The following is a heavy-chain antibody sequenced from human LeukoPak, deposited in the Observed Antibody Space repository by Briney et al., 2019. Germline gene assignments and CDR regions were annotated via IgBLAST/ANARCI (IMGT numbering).Heavy chain of an antibody. V-gene: IGHV4-39*07. CDR3: ARSLTSGNWFDP. J-gene: IGHJ5*02. Sequence: SETLSLTCTVSGGAISSGSHYWVWIRQPPGKGLEWIGSIFYSGSTYYSPSLESRVTISLDTSKNQFSLKLTSVTAADTAVYYCARSLTSGNWFDPWGQGTLVTVSS. CDR2: IFYSGST. D-gene: IGHD4-11*01. CDR1: GGAISSGSHY.